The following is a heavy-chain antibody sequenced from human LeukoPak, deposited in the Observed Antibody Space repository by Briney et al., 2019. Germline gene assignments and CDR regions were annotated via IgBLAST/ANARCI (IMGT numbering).Heavy chain of an antibody. J-gene: IGHJ4*02. D-gene: IGHD6-19*01. Sequence: GGSLRLSCAASRFTFSSYSMNWVRQAPGKGLEWVAVISYDGSIKYYADSVKGRFTISRDNSKNTLYLQMSSLRADDTAVYYCVKAPVAVAGTGFDYWGQGTQVTVSS. V-gene: IGHV3-30*18. CDR1: RFTFSSYS. CDR2: ISYDGSIK. CDR3: VKAPVAVAGTGFDY.